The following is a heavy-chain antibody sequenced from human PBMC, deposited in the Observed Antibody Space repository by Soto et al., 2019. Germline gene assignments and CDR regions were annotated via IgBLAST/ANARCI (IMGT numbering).Heavy chain of an antibody. Sequence: GSRRLPGAPCGVTVSSSWMHRICQAPKKGLESVADIKAGAIEKYYLDSGKSRLTISRDIAKISLYLQVNSLRAECTTVYYSVRGLRIAAAGCCCWGGGYGMDVWGQGTTVTVSS. J-gene: IGHJ6*02. CDR3: VRGLRIAAAGCCCWGGGYGMDV. D-gene: IGHD6-13*01. CDR1: GVTVSSSW. V-gene: IGHV3-7*03. CDR2: IKAGAIEK.